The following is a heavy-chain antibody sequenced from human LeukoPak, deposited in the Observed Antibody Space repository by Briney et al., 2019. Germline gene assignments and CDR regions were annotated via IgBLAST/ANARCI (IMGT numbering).Heavy chain of an antibody. Sequence: GGSLRLSCTASGFIFSTYSMSWVRQAPGKGLEWVAVISYDGSNKYYADSVKGRFTVSRDNSKNTLFLQMNSLRAEDTAVYYCAKDRDGYYGSGPFDYWGQGTLVTVSS. J-gene: IGHJ4*02. V-gene: IGHV3-30*18. CDR2: ISYDGSNK. CDR3: AKDRDGYYGSGPFDY. CDR1: GFIFSTYS. D-gene: IGHD3-10*01.